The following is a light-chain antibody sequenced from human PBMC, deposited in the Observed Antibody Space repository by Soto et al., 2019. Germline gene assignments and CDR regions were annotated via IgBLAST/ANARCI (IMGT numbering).Light chain of an antibody. CDR3: HVWDSSSDHHV. CDR1: NIGRKS. V-gene: IGLV3-21*04. CDR2: YDN. J-gene: IGLJ1*01. Sequence: SYELTQSPSESVAPGETASITCGGNNIGRKSVHWYQQKPGQAPVQVIYYDNDRPSGIPERFSGSNSGNTATLTISRVEAGDEADYYCHVWDSSSDHHVFGTGTKVTVL.